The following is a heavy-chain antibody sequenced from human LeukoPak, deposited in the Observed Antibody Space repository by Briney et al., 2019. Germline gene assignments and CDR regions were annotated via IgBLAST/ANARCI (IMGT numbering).Heavy chain of an antibody. D-gene: IGHD4-17*01. V-gene: IGHV4-59*01. Sequence: SETLSLTCTVSGGSISSYYWSWIRQPPGKGLEWIGYIYYSGSTNYNPSLKSRVTISVDTSKNQFSLKLSSVTAAVTAVYYCASYGDYDNWFDPWGQGTLVTVSS. CDR3: ASYGDYDNWFDP. CDR2: IYYSGST. CDR1: GGSISSYY. J-gene: IGHJ5*02.